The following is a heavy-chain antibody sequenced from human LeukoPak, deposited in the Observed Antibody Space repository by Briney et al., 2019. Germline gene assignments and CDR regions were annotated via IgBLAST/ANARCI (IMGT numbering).Heavy chain of an antibody. D-gene: IGHD2-15*01. CDR2: IISSSSYI. Sequence: NPGGSLRLYCAASGFTFSSFSMNWVRQAPGKGLEWVSSIISSSSYIYYADSVKGRFTISRDNAKNSLYLQMDSLRAEDTAVYYCARDLVAAFDIWGQGTMVTVSS. V-gene: IGHV3-21*01. CDR1: GFTFSSFS. J-gene: IGHJ3*02. CDR3: ARDLVAAFDI.